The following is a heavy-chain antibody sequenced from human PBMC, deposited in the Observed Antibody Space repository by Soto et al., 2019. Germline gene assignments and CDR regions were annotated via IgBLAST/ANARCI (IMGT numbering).Heavy chain of an antibody. CDR3: ARPASGYSYGALDY. Sequence: PGGSLRLSCAASGFTFSSNYMSWLRQAPGKGLEWVSVIYSGGSTYYADSVKGRFTISRHNSKNTLYLQMNSLRAEDTAVYYCARPASGYSYGALDYWGQGTLVTVSS. V-gene: IGHV3-53*04. CDR1: GFTFSSNY. CDR2: IYSGGST. D-gene: IGHD5-18*01. J-gene: IGHJ4*02.